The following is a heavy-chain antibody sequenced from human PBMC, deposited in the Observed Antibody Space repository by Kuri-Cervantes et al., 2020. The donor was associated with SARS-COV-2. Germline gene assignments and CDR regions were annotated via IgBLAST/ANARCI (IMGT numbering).Heavy chain of an antibody. V-gene: IGHV1-69*13. CDR3: AGSSRGATGGDY. J-gene: IGHJ4*02. D-gene: IGHD1-26*01. CDR2: IIPLFGTK. Sequence: SAKDSCTASGDTFNNDAFSWVRQAPGQGLGWMGGIIPLFGTKHAEQKFNDRVTISADESTSATFLVLNALGSEDTAIYYCAGSSRGATGGDYWGQGSLVTVSS. CDR1: GDTFNNDA.